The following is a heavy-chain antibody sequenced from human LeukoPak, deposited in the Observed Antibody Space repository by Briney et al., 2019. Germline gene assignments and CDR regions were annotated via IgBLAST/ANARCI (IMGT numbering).Heavy chain of an antibody. CDR3: ARADIVVVPAGFDP. Sequence: ASVKVSCKASGYTFIGYFMSWVRQAPGQGLEWMGRINPNSGGTEYAQKFQGRVIMTRDTSISTAYMELSRLRSDDTAVYYCARADIVVVPAGFDPWGQGTLVTVSS. CDR2: INPNSGGT. D-gene: IGHD2-2*01. CDR1: GYTFIGYF. J-gene: IGHJ5*02. V-gene: IGHV1-2*06.